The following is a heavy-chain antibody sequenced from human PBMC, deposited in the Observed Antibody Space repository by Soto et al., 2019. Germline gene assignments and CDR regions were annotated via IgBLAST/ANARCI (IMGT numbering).Heavy chain of an antibody. V-gene: IGHV1-69*06. CDR2: IIPIFGTA. CDR1: GGTFSSYA. Sequence: SVKVSCKASGGTFSSYAISWVRQAPGQGLEWMGGIIPIFGTANYAQKFQGRVTNTADKSTSTAYMELSSLRSEDTAVYYCARGTYYDFWSGYYGYYFDYWGQGTLVTVSS. CDR3: ARGTYYDFWSGYYGYYFDY. D-gene: IGHD3-3*01. J-gene: IGHJ4*02.